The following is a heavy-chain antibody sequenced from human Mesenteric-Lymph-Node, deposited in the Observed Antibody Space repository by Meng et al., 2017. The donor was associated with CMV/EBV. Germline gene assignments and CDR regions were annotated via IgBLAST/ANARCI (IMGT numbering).Heavy chain of an antibody. CDR3: ASGSGSGWFDP. CDR1: GFTFSSYW. D-gene: IGHD2-15*01. V-gene: IGHV3-74*01. J-gene: IGHJ5*02. Sequence: GGSLRLSCAASGFTFSSYWIHWVRQAPGKGLVWVSRINGDGSTTTYADSVKGRFTISRDNAKNTLYLQMNSLRAEDTAVYYCASGSGSGWFDPWGQGTLVTVSS. CDR2: INGDGSTT.